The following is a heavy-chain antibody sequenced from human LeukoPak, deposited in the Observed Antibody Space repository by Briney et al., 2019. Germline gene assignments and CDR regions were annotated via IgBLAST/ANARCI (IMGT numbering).Heavy chain of an antibody. J-gene: IGHJ5*02. CDR3: ARDGSGYEVGWFDP. V-gene: IGHV4-4*07. CDR2: IYTSGST. CDR1: GGSISSYY. Sequence: SETLSLTCTVSGGSISSYYWSWIRQPAGKGLEWIGRIYTSGSTNYNPSLKSRVTMSVDTSKNQFSLKLSSVTAADTAVYYCARDGSGYEVGWFDPWAREPWSPSPQ. D-gene: IGHD5-12*01.